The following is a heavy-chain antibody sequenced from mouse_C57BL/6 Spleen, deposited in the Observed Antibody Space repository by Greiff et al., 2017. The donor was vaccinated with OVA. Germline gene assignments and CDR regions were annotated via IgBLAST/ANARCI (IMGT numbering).Heavy chain of an antibody. J-gene: IGHJ2*01. CDR3: ARSSSYYFDY. CDR1: GYSITSGYY. CDR2: ISYDGSN. Sequence: EVQLVESGPGLVKPSQSLSLTCSVTGYSITSGYYWDWIRQFPGNKLEWMGYISYDGSNNYNPSLKNRISITRDTSKNQFFLKLNSVTTEDTATYYCARSSSYYFDYWGQGTTLTVSS. D-gene: IGHD1-1*01. V-gene: IGHV3-6*01.